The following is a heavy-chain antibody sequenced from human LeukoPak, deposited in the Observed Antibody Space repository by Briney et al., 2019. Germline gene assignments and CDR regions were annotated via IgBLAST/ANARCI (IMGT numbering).Heavy chain of an antibody. CDR1: GGTFSSYA. V-gene: IGHV1-69*04. Sequence: SVKVSCKASGGTFSSYAINWVRQAPGQGLEWMGRIIPILGIANYAQKFQGRVTITADKSTSTAYMELSSLRSEDTAVYYCARDRGRGYYDSSGSIPFDYWGQGTLVTVSS. J-gene: IGHJ4*02. CDR3: ARDRGRGYYDSSGSIPFDY. D-gene: IGHD3-22*01. CDR2: IIPILGIA.